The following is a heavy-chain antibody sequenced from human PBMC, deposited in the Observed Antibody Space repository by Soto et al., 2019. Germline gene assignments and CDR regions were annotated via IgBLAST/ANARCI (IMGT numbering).Heavy chain of an antibody. CDR2: IYHSGST. CDR3: ASVDTAMVPPTFDY. V-gene: IGHV4-4*02. CDR1: GGSISSSNW. Sequence: QVQLQESGPGLVKPSGTLSLTCAVSGGSISSSNWWSWVRQPPGKGLEWIGEIYHSGSTNYTPSRKSRGTISVDKSKNQVALKLSSVTAADTAVYYCASVDTAMVPPTFDYWGQGTLVTVSS. J-gene: IGHJ4*02. D-gene: IGHD5-18*01.